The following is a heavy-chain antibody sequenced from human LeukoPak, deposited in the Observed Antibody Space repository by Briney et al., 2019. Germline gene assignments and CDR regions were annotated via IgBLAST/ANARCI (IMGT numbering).Heavy chain of an antibody. D-gene: IGHD6-6*01. CDR3: ARVGDISSIAAHLRFDY. CDR1: GYTFTSYG. V-gene: IGHV1-18*01. Sequence: ASVKVSCKASGYTFTSYGISWVRQAPGQGLEWMGWISAYNGNTNYAQKLQGRVTMTTDTSTSTAYMELRSLRSDDTAVYYCARVGDISSIAAHLRFDYWGQGTLVTVSS. CDR2: ISAYNGNT. J-gene: IGHJ4*02.